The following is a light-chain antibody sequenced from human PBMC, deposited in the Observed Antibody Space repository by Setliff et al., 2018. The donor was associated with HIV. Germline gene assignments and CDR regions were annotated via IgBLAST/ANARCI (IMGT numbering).Light chain of an antibody. J-gene: IGLJ2*01. CDR2: SNS. CDR1: SSNIGSNT. Sequence: VLTQPPSVSGTPGQRLTISCSGGSSNIGSNTVNWYQQVPGTAPKLLIYSNSQRPSGVPDRFSGSKSGTSASLAVSGLQTEDEVDYYCAAWDDSLNGPVFGGGTK. CDR3: AAWDDSLNGPV. V-gene: IGLV1-44*01.